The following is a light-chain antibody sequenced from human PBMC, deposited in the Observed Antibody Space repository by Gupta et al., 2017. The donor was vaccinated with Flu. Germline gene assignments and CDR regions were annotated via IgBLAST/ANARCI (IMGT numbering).Light chain of an antibody. Sequence: DIVMTQSPDSLSVSLGERATINCKSSQSILYSSNNKNYLAWYQQKPGQPPKLLIYWASTRESGVPDRFSGSGSGTDFTLTISGLQAEDVAVYYCQQYYNILALTFGGWTRVEIK. CDR2: WAS. CDR1: QSILYSSNNKNY. J-gene: IGKJ4*01. CDR3: QQYYNILALT. V-gene: IGKV4-1*01.